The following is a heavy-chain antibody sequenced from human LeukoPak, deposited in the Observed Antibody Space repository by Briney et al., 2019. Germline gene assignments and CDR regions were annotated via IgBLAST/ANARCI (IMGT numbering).Heavy chain of an antibody. CDR3: AREKVVTNDLSFPFQL. V-gene: IGHV4-39*02. D-gene: IGHD3-3*01. CDR2: IFYSGST. CDR1: GGSISSTSHY. Sequence: SETLSLTCSLSGGSISSTSHYWGWIRQSPGKGLEWIGSIFYSGSTFYNPSLESRVTISVDTSKNQFSLRLSSVTAADTAVYYCAREKVVTNDLSFPFQLWGQGTLVTVSS. J-gene: IGHJ1*01.